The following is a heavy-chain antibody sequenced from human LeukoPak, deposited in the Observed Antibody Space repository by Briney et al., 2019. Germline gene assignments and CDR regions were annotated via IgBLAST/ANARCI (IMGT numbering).Heavy chain of an antibody. J-gene: IGHJ4*02. CDR2: ISSSGSYI. V-gene: IGHV3-21*01. Sequence: GGSLRLSCAASGFTFSSYSMNWVRQAPGKGLEWVSSISSSGSYIYYADSVKGRFTISRDNAKNSLYLQMNSLRAEDTAVYYCARVTMARGVTDFDYWGQGTLVTVPS. D-gene: IGHD3-10*01. CDR1: GFTFSSYS. CDR3: ARVTMARGVTDFDY.